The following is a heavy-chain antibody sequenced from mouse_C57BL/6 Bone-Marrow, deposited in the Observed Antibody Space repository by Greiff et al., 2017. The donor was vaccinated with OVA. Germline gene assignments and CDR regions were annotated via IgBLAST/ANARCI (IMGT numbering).Heavy chain of an antibody. D-gene: IGHD1-1*01. J-gene: IGHJ3*01. CDR2: IYPGDGDT. CDR1: GYAFSSYW. CDR3: ARYYYGAWFAY. Sequence: VHLVESGAELVKPGASVKISCKASGYAFSSYWMNWVKQRPGKGLEWIGQIYPGDGDTNYNGKFKGKATLTADKSSSTAYMQLSSLTSEDSAVYFCARYYYGAWFAYWGQGTLVTVSA. V-gene: IGHV1-80*01.